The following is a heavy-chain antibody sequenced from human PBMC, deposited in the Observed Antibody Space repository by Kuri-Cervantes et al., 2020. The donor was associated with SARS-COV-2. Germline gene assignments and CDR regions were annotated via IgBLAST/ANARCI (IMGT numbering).Heavy chain of an antibody. D-gene: IGHD3-3*01. J-gene: IGHJ3*02. CDR3: ARASSHYYDFWSGSYDAFDI. Sequence: ASVKVSCKVSGYTFTGYYMHWVRQAPGQGLEWMGWINPNSGGTNYAQKFQGRVTMTRDTSISTAYMELSSLRSEDTAVYYCARASSHYYDFWSGSYDAFDIWGQGTMVTVSS. V-gene: IGHV1-2*02. CDR2: INPNSGGT. CDR1: GYTFTGYY.